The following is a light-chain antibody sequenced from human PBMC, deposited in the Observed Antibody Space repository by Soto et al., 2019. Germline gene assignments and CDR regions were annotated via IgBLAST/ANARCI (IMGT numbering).Light chain of an antibody. V-gene: IGKV1-39*01. CDR3: QQSYNTPHRT. Sequence: DIQMTQSPSCLSALVRDRVTLTCRASQSISSYLKWYQQKPGKAPKLLIYAEISLQGGVPSRFSGSRSGTDYTLTISSLQPEDVATDYCQQSYNTPHRTFGEGTKVDIK. J-gene: IGKJ1*01. CDR1: QSISSY. CDR2: AEI.